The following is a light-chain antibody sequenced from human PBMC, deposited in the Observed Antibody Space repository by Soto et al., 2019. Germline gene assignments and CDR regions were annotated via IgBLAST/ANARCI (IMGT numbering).Light chain of an antibody. Sequence: QSVLTQPASVSGSPGQSITISCTGTSSDVGGYNYVSWYQQHPDKAPKLMIYEVSNRPSGVSNRFSGSKSGNTASLTISGLQAEDEADYYCSSYTSSSTLVVFGGGTKLTV. J-gene: IGLJ2*01. V-gene: IGLV2-14*01. CDR3: SSYTSSSTLVV. CDR2: EVS. CDR1: SSDVGGYNY.